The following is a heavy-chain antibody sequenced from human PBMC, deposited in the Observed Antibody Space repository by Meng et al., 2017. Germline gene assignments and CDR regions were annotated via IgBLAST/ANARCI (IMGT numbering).Heavy chain of an antibody. CDR3: ASRVAYYYDSSGYYKNWYFDL. CDR2: IIPILGIA. V-gene: IGHV1-69*02. J-gene: IGHJ2*01. CDR1: GGTFSSYT. D-gene: IGHD3-22*01. Sequence: QGQVVTSGGGGKKPGSSVKVSCKASGGTFSSYTISWVRQAPGQGLEWMGRIIPILGIANYAQKFQGRVTITADKSTSTAYMELSSLRSEDTAVYYCASRVAYYYDSSGYYKNWYFDLWGRGTLVTVSS.